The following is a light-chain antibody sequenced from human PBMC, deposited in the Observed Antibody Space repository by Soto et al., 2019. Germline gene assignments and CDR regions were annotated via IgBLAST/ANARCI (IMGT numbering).Light chain of an antibody. V-gene: IGLV8-61*01. J-gene: IGLJ1*01. CDR3: LLHLGTGIYV. Sequence: QTVVTQEPSFSVSPGGTITLTCGFDSGSVSTSYYPSWYQQTPGQAPRTLIYNTNTRSSGVPDRFSGSILGNKAALTITGAQVDDESDYYCLLHLGTGIYVFGTGTKLTVL. CDR1: SGSVSTSYY. CDR2: NTN.